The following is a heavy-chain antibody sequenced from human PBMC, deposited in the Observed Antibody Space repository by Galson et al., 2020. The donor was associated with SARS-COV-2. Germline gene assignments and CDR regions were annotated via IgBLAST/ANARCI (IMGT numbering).Heavy chain of an antibody. Sequence: GGSLRLSCAASGLTFSSYGMHWVRQAPGKGLEWVTVISYDGANKYYADSVKGRFTISRDNSKNTLYLQMNSLRAEDTAVYYCANAMRGYYGMDVWGQGTTVTVSS. V-gene: IGHV3-30*18. CDR3: ANAMRGYYGMDV. J-gene: IGHJ6*02. CDR1: GLTFSSYG. D-gene: IGHD2-2*01. CDR2: ISYDGANK.